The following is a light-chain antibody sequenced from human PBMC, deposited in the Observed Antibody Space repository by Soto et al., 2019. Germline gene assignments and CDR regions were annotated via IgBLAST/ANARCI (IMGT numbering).Light chain of an antibody. CDR2: SAS. CDR1: QSVSSSH. Sequence: EIVLTQSPGTLSLSPGERATLSCRASQSVSSSHLAWYQHKPGQAPRLLIYSASSRATGIPTRFSGSRSGAEFTLTINSLQSEDFAVYYCQPYNSWPLNFGGGTKV. J-gene: IGKJ4*01. V-gene: IGKV3-20*01. CDR3: QPYNSWPLN.